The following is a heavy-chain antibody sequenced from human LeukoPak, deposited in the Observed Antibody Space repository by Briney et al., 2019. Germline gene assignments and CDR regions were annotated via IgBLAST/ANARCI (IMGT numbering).Heavy chain of an antibody. CDR2: IYYSGST. V-gene: IGHV4-39*07. D-gene: IGHD3-10*01. Sequence: SETLSLTCTVSGGSLSSSSYYWGWIRPPPGEGLEWTGSIYYSGSTYYNPSLKSRVTISVDTSKNQFSLKMSSVTAADTAVYYCARDRLGSGSFNWFDPWGQGTLVTVSS. CDR1: GGSLSSSSYY. CDR3: ARDRLGSGSFNWFDP. J-gene: IGHJ5*02.